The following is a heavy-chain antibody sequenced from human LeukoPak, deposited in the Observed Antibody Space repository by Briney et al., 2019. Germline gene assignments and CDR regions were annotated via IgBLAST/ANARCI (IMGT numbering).Heavy chain of an antibody. CDR2: ISSTSIYR. D-gene: IGHD3-22*01. CDR3: ARDYYDNSAYYYMDV. J-gene: IGHJ6*03. Sequence: PGGSLRLSCAASGFTFSAYSMNWVRQAPGKGLEWVSSISSTSIYRYYGDSVKGRFTISRDNAKNSLYLQMNSLRAEDTAVYYCARDYYDNSAYYYMDVWGKGTTVTVSS. CDR1: GFTFSAYS. V-gene: IGHV3-21*01.